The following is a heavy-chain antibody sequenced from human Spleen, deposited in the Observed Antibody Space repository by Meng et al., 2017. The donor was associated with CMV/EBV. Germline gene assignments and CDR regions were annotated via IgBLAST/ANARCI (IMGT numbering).Heavy chain of an antibody. V-gene: IGHV4-39*07. Sequence: SNSSSSYCWGWIRQPPGKGLEWIGSIYYSGSTYYNPSLKSRVTISVDTSKNQFSLKLSSVTAADTAVYYCARVGVTIFGVENWFDPWGQGTLVTVSS. D-gene: IGHD3-3*01. CDR2: IYYSGST. J-gene: IGHJ5*02. CDR3: ARVGVTIFGVENWFDP. CDR1: SNSSSSYC.